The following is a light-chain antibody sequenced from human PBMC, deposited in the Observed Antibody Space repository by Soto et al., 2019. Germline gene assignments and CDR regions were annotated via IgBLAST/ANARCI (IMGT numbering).Light chain of an antibody. Sequence: DIVMTQSPDSLALSLGDRATINCKSSQAILYSANHKNCLAWYQQKPGQPPKLLIYWASTRESGVPDRFSGSGSGTDFTLTISSLRAEDVAVYFCQQYYRTPLTFGPGTKVDIK. J-gene: IGKJ3*01. CDR1: QAILYSANHKNC. CDR3: QQYYRTPLT. CDR2: WAS. V-gene: IGKV4-1*01.